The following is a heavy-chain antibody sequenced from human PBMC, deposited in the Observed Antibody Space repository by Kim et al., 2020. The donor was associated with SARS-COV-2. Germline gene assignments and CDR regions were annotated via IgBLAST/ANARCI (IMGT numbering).Heavy chain of an antibody. J-gene: IGHJ5*02. V-gene: IGHV3-74*01. CDR1: GFTFSSYW. D-gene: IGHD3-10*01. Sequence: GGSLRLSCAASGFTFSSYWMHWVRQAPGKGLVWVSRINSDGSSTNYADSVKGRFTISRDNAKNTVYLQMNSLRADDTAVYYCARAAQCYGLGGWFDPWGQGTLVTVSS. CDR2: INSDGSST. CDR3: ARAAQCYGLGGWFDP.